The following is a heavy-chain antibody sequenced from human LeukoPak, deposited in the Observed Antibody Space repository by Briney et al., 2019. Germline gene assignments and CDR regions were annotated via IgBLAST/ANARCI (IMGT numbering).Heavy chain of an antibody. CDR3: ARGSGIITGINE. CDR2: IKDDGSHT. J-gene: IGHJ4*02. D-gene: IGHD6-25*01. CDR1: GFTFSSHW. V-gene: IGHV3-74*01. Sequence: GGSLRLSCAASGFTFSSHWMHWVRQAPGKGLVWVSRIKDDGSHTNYADSVKGRFTISRDNAKNTLSLQMNSLRAEDTAVYYCARGSGIITGINEWGQGTLVTVSS.